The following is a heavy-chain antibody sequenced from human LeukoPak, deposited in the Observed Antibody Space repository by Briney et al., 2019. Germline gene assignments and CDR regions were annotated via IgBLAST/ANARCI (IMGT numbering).Heavy chain of an antibody. D-gene: IGHD4-17*01. J-gene: IGHJ4*02. CDR2: IYYSGST. CDR3: ARRPPPSPYGDYFDY. V-gene: IGHV4-39*01. CDR1: GGSISSSSYY. Sequence: SETLSLTCTVSGGSISSSSYYWGWIRQPPGKGLEWIGSIYYSGSTYYNPSLKSRVTIPVDTSKNQFSLKLSSVTAADTAVYYRARRPPPSPYGDYFDYWGQGTLVTVSS.